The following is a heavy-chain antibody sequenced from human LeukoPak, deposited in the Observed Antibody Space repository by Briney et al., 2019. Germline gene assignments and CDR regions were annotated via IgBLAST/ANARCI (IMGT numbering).Heavy chain of an antibody. Sequence: GASVKVSCKASGYTFTGYYMHWVRKAPGQGLEWMGWINPNSGGTNYAQKFQGRVTMTRDTSISTAYMELSGLRSEDTAVYYCARGTTIFGVVTHDAFDIWGQGTMVTVSS. J-gene: IGHJ3*02. D-gene: IGHD3-3*01. CDR2: INPNSGGT. CDR3: ARGTTIFGVVTHDAFDI. V-gene: IGHV1-2*02. CDR1: GYTFTGYY.